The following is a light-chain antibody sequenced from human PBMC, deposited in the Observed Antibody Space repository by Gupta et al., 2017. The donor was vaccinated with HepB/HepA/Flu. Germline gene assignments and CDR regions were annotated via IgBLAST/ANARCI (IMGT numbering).Light chain of an antibody. CDR3: SSSTSSSHLG. Sequence: QSALTQPASVSGSPGQSITISCTGTSSDVGGYNYVSWHQQHPGKAPQLMIYDVSNRPSGVSTRVSGPKSGNTASLTISGLQAEDEADYYCSSSTSSSHLGFGGGTKLTVL. V-gene: IGLV2-14*03. CDR2: DVS. J-gene: IGLJ3*02. CDR1: SSDVGGYNY.